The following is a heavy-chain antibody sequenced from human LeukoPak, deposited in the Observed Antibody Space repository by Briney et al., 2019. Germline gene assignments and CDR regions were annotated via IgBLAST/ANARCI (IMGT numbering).Heavy chain of an antibody. CDR2: ISGSSSYI. CDR1: GFTFSSYS. Sequence: GGSLRLSCAASGFTFSSYSMNWVRQAPGQGLEWVSSISGSSSYIYYAASVKGRFTISIDNAKNSLYLQMNSLRAEDTAVSYGARGPGEVSIAAAGTIAYWGQGTLVTVSS. J-gene: IGHJ4*02. D-gene: IGHD6-13*01. CDR3: ARGPGEVSIAAAGTIAY. V-gene: IGHV3-21*01.